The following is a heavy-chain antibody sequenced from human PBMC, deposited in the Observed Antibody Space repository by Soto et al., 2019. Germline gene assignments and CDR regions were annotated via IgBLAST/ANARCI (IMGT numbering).Heavy chain of an antibody. CDR1: GGTFSSYA. CDR3: ARDAPDFTIFGVVIPYYYYYYGMDV. V-gene: IGHV1-69*13. Sequence: SVKVSCKVSGGTFSSYAISWVRQAPGQGLEWMGGIIPIFGTANYAQKFQGRVTITADESTSTAYMELSSLRSEDTAVYYCARDAPDFTIFGVVIPYYYYYYGMDVWGQGTTVTVSS. CDR2: IIPIFGTA. D-gene: IGHD3-3*01. J-gene: IGHJ6*02.